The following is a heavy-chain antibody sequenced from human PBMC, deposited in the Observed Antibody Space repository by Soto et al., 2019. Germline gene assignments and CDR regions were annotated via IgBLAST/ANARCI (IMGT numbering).Heavy chain of an antibody. CDR3: ARDQRAWGGMDV. CDR1: GGSISSGGYY. Sequence: TVSGGSISSGGYYWSWIRQHPGKGLEWIGYIYYSGSTYYNPSLKSRVTISVDTSKNQFSLKLSSVTAADTAVYYCARDQRAWGGMDVWGQGTTVTVSS. V-gene: IGHV4-31*03. J-gene: IGHJ6*02. CDR2: IYYSGST. D-gene: IGHD3-16*01.